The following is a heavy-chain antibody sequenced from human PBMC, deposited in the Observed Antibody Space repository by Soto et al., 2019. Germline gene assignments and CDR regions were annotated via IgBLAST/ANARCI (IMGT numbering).Heavy chain of an antibody. V-gene: IGHV1-2*02. J-gene: IGHJ6*03. CDR1: GDSFNDYY. Sequence: VQLAQSGAEVKKPGASVKVSCKTSGDSFNDYYIHWVRQAPGQGLEWMGWINPNGGTTKYAQKFKGRVTVTRDTSIQTVYMDLSSLRSDDTAVYYCARESGGVTATLDYYYFYMDVWGKGTTVTVSS. CDR3: ARESGGVTATLDYYYFYMDV. D-gene: IGHD3-16*01. CDR2: INPNGGTT.